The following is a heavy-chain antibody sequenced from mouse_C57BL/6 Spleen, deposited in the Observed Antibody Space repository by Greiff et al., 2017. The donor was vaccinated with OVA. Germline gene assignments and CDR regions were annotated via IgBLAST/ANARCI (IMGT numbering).Heavy chain of an antibody. CDR1: GYSITSGYY. D-gene: IGHD1-1*01. Sequence: EVQLVESGPGLVKPSQSLSLTCSVTGYSITSGYYWNWIRQFPGNKLEWMGYISYDGSNNYNPSLKNRISITRDTSKNQFFLKLNSVTTEDTATYYCARGNYGSSYWYFDVWGTGTTVTVSS. J-gene: IGHJ1*03. V-gene: IGHV3-6*01. CDR2: ISYDGSN. CDR3: ARGNYGSSYWYFDV.